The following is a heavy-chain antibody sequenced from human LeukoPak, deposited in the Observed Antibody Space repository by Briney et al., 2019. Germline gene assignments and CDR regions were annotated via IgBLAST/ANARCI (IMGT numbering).Heavy chain of an antibody. CDR3: ARPQGSTGTTSFYY. Sequence: ASVKVSCKASGGTFSSYAISWVRQAPGQGLEWMGIINPSGGSTSYAQKFQGRVTMTRDTSTSTVYMELSSLRSEDTAVYYCARPQGSTGTTSFYYWGQGTLVTVSS. CDR1: GGTFSSYA. CDR2: INPSGGST. D-gene: IGHD1-7*01. J-gene: IGHJ4*02. V-gene: IGHV1-46*01.